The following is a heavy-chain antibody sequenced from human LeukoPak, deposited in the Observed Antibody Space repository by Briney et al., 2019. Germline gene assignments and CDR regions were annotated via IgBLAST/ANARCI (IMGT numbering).Heavy chain of an antibody. J-gene: IGHJ4*02. CDR3: ARTQDSWYFDY. Sequence: GGSLRLSCAASGFTFSSYAMTWVRQAPGKGLEWVSAISATGASTYYADSVKGRFTISRDNSKDTLFLQMNSLRAEDTAVYYCARTQDSWYFDYWGQGTLVTVSS. CDR2: ISATGAST. D-gene: IGHD6-13*01. CDR1: GFTFSSYA. V-gene: IGHV3-23*01.